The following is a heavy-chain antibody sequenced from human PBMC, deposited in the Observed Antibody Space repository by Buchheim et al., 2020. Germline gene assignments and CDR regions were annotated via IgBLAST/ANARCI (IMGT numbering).Heavy chain of an antibody. Sequence: QVQLQESGPGLVKPSQTLSLTCTVSGGSISSGDYYWSWIRQPPGKGLEWIGYIYYSGSTYYTPSLKSRVTISVDTSKNQFSLKLSSVTAADTAVYYCARGGGDILTGAEYYYYYGMDVWGQGTT. CDR1: GGSISSGDYY. CDR2: IYYSGST. D-gene: IGHD3-9*01. V-gene: IGHV4-30-4*01. CDR3: ARGGGDILTGAEYYYYYGMDV. J-gene: IGHJ6*02.